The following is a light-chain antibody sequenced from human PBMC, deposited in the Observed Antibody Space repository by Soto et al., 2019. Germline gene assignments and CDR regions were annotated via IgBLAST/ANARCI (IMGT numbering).Light chain of an antibody. CDR2: LGS. Sequence: DIVMTQSPLSLPVTPGEPASISCRSSQSLLGTNGHNYLDWYLQKPGQSPQLLIYLGSNRASGVPDRFSGSGSGTEFTLTISSLQSEDFAVYYCQQYNNWPPATFGQGTKVDIK. CDR3: QQYNNWPPAT. CDR1: QSLLGTNGHNY. J-gene: IGKJ1*01. V-gene: IGKV2-28*01.